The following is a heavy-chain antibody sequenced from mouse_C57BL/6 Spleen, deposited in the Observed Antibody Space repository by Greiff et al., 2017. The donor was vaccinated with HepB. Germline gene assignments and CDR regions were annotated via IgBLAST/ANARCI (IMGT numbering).Heavy chain of an antibody. CDR2: IWTGGGT. CDR3: ARNAGTTVVAPYYFDY. V-gene: IGHV2-9-1*01. J-gene: IGHJ2*01. CDR1: GFSFTSYA. D-gene: IGHD1-1*01. Sequence: VQLQESGPGLVAPSQSLSITCTVSGFSFTSYAISWVRQPPGKGLEWLGVIWTGGGTNYNSALKSRLSISKDNSKSQVFLKMNSLQTDDTARYYCARNAGTTVVAPYYFDYWGQGTTLTVSS.